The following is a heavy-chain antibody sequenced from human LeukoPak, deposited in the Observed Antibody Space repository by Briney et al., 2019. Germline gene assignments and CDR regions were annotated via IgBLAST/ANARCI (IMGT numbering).Heavy chain of an antibody. CDR2: MNPNSGNT. V-gene: IGHV1-8*01. CDR1: GYTFTSYD. Sequence: ASVKVSCKASGYTFTSYDINWVRQATGQGLEWMGWMNPNSGNTGYAQKFQGRVTMTRDTSISTAYMELSRLRSDDTAVYYCARDDGYSYGMNDYWGQGTLVTVSS. CDR3: ARDDGYSYGMNDY. D-gene: IGHD5-18*01. J-gene: IGHJ4*02.